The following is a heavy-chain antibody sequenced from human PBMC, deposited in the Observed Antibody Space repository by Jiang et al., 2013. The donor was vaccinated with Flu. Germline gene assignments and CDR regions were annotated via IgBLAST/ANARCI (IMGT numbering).Heavy chain of an antibody. CDR1: GYTFTSYG. J-gene: IGHJ4*02. Sequence: SGAEVKKPGASVKVSCKASGYTFTSYGMHWVRQAPGQRLEWMGWINSGNGNTIYSQNFQDRVTFTRDSFASTAYMELSSLRSEDTAVYYCTRDERLGPYYFNYWGQGTLVTVSS. CDR2: INSGNGNT. V-gene: IGHV1-3*04. CDR3: TRDERLGPYYFNY. D-gene: IGHD3-16*01.